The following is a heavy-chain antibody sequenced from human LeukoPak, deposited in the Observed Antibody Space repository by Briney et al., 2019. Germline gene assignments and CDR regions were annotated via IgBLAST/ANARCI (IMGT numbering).Heavy chain of an antibody. Sequence: GGTLRLSCAASGFTFSSYGMHWVRQAPGEGLEWVAVISYDGSNKYYADSVKGRFTISRDNSKNTLYLQMNSLRAEDTAVYYCAKERLDYYYYYGMDVWGQGTTVTVSS. V-gene: IGHV3-30*18. CDR1: GFTFSSYG. CDR2: ISYDGSNK. J-gene: IGHJ6*02. CDR3: AKERLDYYYYYGMDV. D-gene: IGHD6-19*01.